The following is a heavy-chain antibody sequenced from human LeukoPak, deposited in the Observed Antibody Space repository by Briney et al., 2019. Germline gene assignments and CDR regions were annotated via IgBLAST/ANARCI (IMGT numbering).Heavy chain of an antibody. D-gene: IGHD2-2*01. V-gene: IGHV3-48*01. Sequence: GGSLRLSCATSGFTFSSYSMNWVRQAPGKGLEWVSYISSSSGTIYYADSVKGRFTISRDNAKNSLSLQMKSLRAEDTAVYYCAREGHCSTTSCALDAIEIWGQGTLVAVSS. CDR3: AREGHCSTTSCALDAIEI. CDR2: ISSSSGTI. CDR1: GFTFSSYS. J-gene: IGHJ3*02.